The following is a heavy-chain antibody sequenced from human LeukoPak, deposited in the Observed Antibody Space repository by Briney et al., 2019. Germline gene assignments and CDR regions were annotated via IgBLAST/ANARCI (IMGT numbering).Heavy chain of an antibody. CDR3: TRVEETATTAAIIRKYSYYYYYMDV. D-gene: IGHD4-11*01. J-gene: IGHJ6*03. CDR2: INQDGSEK. CDR1: GFTFSTYR. Sequence: GGSLRLSCAASGFTFSTYRMSWVRQAPGKGLEWVANINQDGSEKHYVDSVKGRFTISRDNDKNSLYLQMSSLRAEDTAVYYCTRVEETATTAAIIRKYSYYYYYMDVWGKGNTVTVSS. V-gene: IGHV3-7*01.